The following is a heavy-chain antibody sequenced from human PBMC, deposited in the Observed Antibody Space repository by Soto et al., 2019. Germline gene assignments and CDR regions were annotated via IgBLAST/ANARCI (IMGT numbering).Heavy chain of an antibody. Sequence: EVQLLESGGGLVQPGGSLRLSCAASGFTFSSYAMSWVRQAPGKGLEWVSAISGSGGSTYYADSMKGRFTISRDNSKNPLYLQMNSLRAEDTAVYYCAKNPSSSYACYDYWGQGTLVTVSS. V-gene: IGHV3-23*01. CDR3: AKNPSSSYACYDY. J-gene: IGHJ4*02. CDR1: GFTFSSYA. D-gene: IGHD2-2*01. CDR2: ISGSGGST.